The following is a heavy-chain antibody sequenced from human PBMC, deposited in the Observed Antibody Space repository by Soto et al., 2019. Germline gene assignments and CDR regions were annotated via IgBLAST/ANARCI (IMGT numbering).Heavy chain of an antibody. CDR3: ARDRYTTGWYYFDP. CDR1: GGSMSSYY. V-gene: IGHV4-59*01. J-gene: IGHJ5*02. Sequence: SETLSLTCTVSGGSMSSYYWSWIRQPPGKGLEWIGYIYYGGNTNYNPSLKSRVTISLDASKNQFSLKLSSVTAADTAVYYCARDRYTTGWYYFDPWGQGALVTVSS. CDR2: IYYGGNT. D-gene: IGHD6-19*01.